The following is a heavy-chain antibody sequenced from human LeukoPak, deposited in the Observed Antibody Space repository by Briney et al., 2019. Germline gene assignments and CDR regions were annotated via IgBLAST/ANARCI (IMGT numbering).Heavy chain of an antibody. CDR1: GFTVSSNY. D-gene: IGHD2-21*01. CDR2: IYSGGST. Sequence: GGSLGLSCAASGFTVSSNYMSWVRQAPGKGLEWVSVIYSGGSTYYADSVKGRFTISRDTSKNTLYLQMNSLRAEDTAVYYCARGGGYCGGDCYGIDYWGQGTLVTVSS. V-gene: IGHV3-53*01. CDR3: ARGGGYCGGDCYGIDY. J-gene: IGHJ4*02.